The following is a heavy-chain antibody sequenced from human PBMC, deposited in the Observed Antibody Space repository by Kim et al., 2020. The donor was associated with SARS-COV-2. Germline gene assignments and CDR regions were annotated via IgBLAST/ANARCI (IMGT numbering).Heavy chain of an antibody. D-gene: IGHD1-20*01. CDR2: IDPSDSYT. CDR3: ARLGVGGYKGDYYYYYGMDV. CDR1: GYSFTSYW. V-gene: IGHV5-10-1*01. Sequence: GESLKISCKGSGYSFTSYWISWVRQMPGKGLEWMGRIDPSDSYTNYSPSFQGHVTISADKSISTAYLQWSSLKASDTAMYYCARLGVGGYKGDYYYYYGMDVWGQGTTVTVSS. J-gene: IGHJ6*02.